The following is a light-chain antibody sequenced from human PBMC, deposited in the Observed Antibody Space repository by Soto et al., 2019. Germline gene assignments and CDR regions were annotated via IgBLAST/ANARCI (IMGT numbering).Light chain of an antibody. Sequence: QSVLTQPPSLTGAPGQRVTISCTGSNSNIGAGYPVHWYQQFPGAAPKLLIYADTHRPSGVPDRFSGSKSGTSASLAITGLQAEDEADFYCQSYDSNLIGLIFGGGTKVTVL. CDR2: ADT. CDR3: QSYDSNLIGLI. CDR1: NSNIGAGYP. V-gene: IGLV1-40*01. J-gene: IGLJ2*01.